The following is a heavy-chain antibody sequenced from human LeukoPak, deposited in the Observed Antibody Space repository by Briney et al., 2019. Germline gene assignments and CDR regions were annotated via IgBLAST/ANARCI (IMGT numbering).Heavy chain of an antibody. J-gene: IGHJ4*02. V-gene: IGHV6-1*01. Sequence: QTLSLTCAISGDSVSSNSVTWNWIRQSPSRGLEWLGRTYYRSTWYNDYAVSVRGRITVNPDTSKNQFSLHLNSVTPEDTAVYYCVSFYETYWGRGTLVTVSS. CDR1: GDSVSSNSVT. CDR3: VSFYETY. CDR2: TYYRSTWYN. D-gene: IGHD2/OR15-2a*01.